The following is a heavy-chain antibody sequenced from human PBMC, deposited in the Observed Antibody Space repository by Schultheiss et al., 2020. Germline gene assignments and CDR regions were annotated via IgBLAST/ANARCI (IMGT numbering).Heavy chain of an antibody. Sequence: GGSLRLSCAASGFTFSGSAMHWVRQASGKGLEWVGRIRSKANSYATAYAASVKGRFTISRDDSKNTAYLQMNSLKTEDTAVYYCARVSGRGASGWYNWGQGTLVTGSS. D-gene: IGHD6-19*01. CDR2: IRSKANSYAT. V-gene: IGHV3-73*01. CDR3: ARVSGRGASGWYN. CDR1: GFTFSGSA. J-gene: IGHJ4*02.